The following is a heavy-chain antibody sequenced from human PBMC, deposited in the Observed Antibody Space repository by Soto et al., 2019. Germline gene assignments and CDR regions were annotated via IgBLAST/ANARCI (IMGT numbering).Heavy chain of an antibody. D-gene: IGHD4-17*01. V-gene: IGHV3-30*18. J-gene: IGHJ4*02. CDR3: AKDRDDYGDLSLDY. CDR1: GFSFSSHG. Sequence: QVQLVESGGGVVQPGRSLSLACEVTGFSFSSHGMHWVRQAPDKGLEWVAVISFDGSNKFYGPSVKGRFSISRDNSKNTVYLQMTSVRPVATALYYCAKDRDDYGDLSLDYWGQGTLVTVSS. CDR2: ISFDGSNK.